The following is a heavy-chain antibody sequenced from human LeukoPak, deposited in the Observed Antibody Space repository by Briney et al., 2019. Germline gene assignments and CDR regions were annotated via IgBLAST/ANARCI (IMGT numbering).Heavy chain of an antibody. CDR2: ISGSGGST. Sequence: GGTLRLSCAAAGFTFTNYGMSWVRQAPGKGLEWVSAISGSGGSTYYADSVKGRFTISRDNSKNTLYLQMNSLRAEDTAVYYCAKAPQWLVNLAFDYWGQGTLVTVSS. V-gene: IGHV3-23*01. CDR1: GFTFTNYG. CDR3: AKAPQWLVNLAFDY. J-gene: IGHJ4*02. D-gene: IGHD6-19*01.